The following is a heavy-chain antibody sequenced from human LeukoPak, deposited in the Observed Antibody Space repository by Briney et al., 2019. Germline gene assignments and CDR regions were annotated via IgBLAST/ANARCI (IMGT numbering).Heavy chain of an antibody. CDR1: GFTLSSYS. CDR2: ISSSSTYI. V-gene: IGHV3-21*01. D-gene: IGHD3-16*01. CDR3: TRGGFDDY. Sequence: PGGSLRLSCAASGFTLSSYSMNWVRQAPGKGLEWVSSISSSSTYIYYADSVKGRFTISRDNAKNSLYLQTNSLRAEDTAVYYCTRGGFDDYWGQGTLVTVSS. J-gene: IGHJ4*02.